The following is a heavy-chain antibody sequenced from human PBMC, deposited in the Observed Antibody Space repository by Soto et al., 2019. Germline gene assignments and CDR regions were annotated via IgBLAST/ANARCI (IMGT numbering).Heavy chain of an antibody. CDR2: FDPEDGET. D-gene: IGHD2-2*01. CDR1: GYTLTELS. V-gene: IGHV1-24*01. J-gene: IGHJ3*02. CDR3: ARGSGGIVVVPAAMSAFDI. Sequence: ASVKVSCKVSGYTLTELSMHWVRQAPGKGLEWMGGFDPEDGETIYAQKFQGRVTMTEDTSTDTAYMELSSLRSEDTAVYYCARGSGGIVVVPAAMSAFDIWGQGTMVTVSS.